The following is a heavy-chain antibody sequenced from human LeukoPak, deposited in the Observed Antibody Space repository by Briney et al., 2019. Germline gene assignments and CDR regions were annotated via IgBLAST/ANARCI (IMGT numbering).Heavy chain of an antibody. V-gene: IGHV4-39*01. CDR3: ASVRGGLFDY. CDR1: GGSISSSSYY. D-gene: IGHD3-10*02. J-gene: IGHJ4*02. Sequence: PSETLSLTCTVSGGSISSSSYYWGWIRQPPGKGLEWTGSIYYSGSTYYNPSLKSRVTISVDTSKNQFSLKLSSVAAADTAVYYCASVRGGLFDYWGQGTLVTVSS. CDR2: IYYSGST.